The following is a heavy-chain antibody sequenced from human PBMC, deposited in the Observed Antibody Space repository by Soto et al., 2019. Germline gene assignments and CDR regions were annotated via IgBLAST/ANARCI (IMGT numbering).Heavy chain of an antibody. D-gene: IGHD3-9*01. CDR3: AKTCGYYNPTLFDC. J-gene: IGHJ4*02. Sequence: GSLRLASAAPGFSFSSYAMSWVRQAPGKGLEWVSAISGSGGSTYYADSVKGRFTISRDNSKNTLYLQMNSLRAEDTAVYYCAKTCGYYNPTLFDCWGQGTLVTVSS. CDR1: GFSFSSYA. CDR2: ISGSGGST. V-gene: IGHV3-23*01.